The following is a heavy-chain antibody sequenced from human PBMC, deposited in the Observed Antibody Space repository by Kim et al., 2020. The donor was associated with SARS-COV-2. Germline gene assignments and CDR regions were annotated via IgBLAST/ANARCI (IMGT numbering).Heavy chain of an antibody. CDR3: ARESQYQPGYGMDV. J-gene: IGHJ6*02. Sequence: GGSLRLSCAASGFTFSSYWMHWVRQAPGKGLVWVSRINSDGSSTSYADSVKGRFTISRDNAKNTLYLQMNSLRAEDTAVYYCARESQYQPGYGMDVWGQGTTVTVSS. D-gene: IGHD2-2*01. CDR1: GFTFSSYW. V-gene: IGHV3-74*01. CDR2: INSDGSST.